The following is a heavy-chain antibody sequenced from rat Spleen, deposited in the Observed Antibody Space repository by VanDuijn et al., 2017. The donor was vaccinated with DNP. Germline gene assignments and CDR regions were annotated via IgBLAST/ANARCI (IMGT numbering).Heavy chain of an antibody. CDR1: AYSITTNY. CDR2: ISYSGST. Sequence: EVQLQESGPGLVKPSQSLSLTCSVTAYSITTNYWGWIRKFPGNKMEWVGHISYSGSTSYNPSLKSRISITRDTSKNQFFLHLNSVTTEDTATYYCARYSLIKRVWDYWGQGVTVTVSS. CDR3: ARYSLIKRVWDY. V-gene: IGHV3-1*01. D-gene: IGHD4-1*01. J-gene: IGHJ2*01.